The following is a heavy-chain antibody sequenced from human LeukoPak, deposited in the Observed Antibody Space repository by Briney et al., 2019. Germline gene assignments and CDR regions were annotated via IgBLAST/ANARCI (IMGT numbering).Heavy chain of an antibody. CDR1: GFTYSSYW. D-gene: IGHD4-23*01. J-gene: IGHJ4*02. Sequence: GGSLRLSCAASGFTYSSYWMSWARQAPGEGLEWVANIKQDGSEKYYVVSVKGRFTISRDNAKTSLYLQMHSLRAEDTAVYECANLLRWEPFWGQGTLVTVSS. CDR2: IKQDGSEK. CDR3: ANLLRWEPF. V-gene: IGHV3-7*01.